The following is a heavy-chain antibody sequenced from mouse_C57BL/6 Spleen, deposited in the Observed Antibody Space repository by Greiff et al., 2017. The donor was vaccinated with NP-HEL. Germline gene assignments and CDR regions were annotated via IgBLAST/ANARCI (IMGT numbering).Heavy chain of an antibody. D-gene: IGHD2-4*01. Sequence: EVQLQQSGPELVKPGASVKIPCKASGYTFTDYNMDWVKQSHGKSLEWIGDINPNNGGTIYNQKFKGKATLTVDKSSSTAYMELRSLTSEDTAVYYWARGGFGLLRQGYFDVWGTGTTVTVSS. J-gene: IGHJ1*03. V-gene: IGHV1-18*01. CDR1: GYTFTDYN. CDR2: INPNNGGT. CDR3: ARGGFGLLRQGYFDV.